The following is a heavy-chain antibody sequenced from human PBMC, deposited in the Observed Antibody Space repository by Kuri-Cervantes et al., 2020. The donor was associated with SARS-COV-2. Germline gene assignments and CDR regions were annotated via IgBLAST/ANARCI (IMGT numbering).Heavy chain of an antibody. CDR3: ARDLGSSSSPDDAFDI. CDR2: IIPILGIA. CDR1: GCTFSSYA. D-gene: IGHD6-6*01. V-gene: IGHV1-69*04. J-gene: IGHJ3*02. Sequence: SVKVSCKASGCTFSSYAISWVRQAPGQGLEWMGRIIPILGIANYAQKFQGRVTITADKSTSTAYMELSSLRSEDTAVYYCARDLGSSSSPDDAFDIWGQGTMVTVSS.